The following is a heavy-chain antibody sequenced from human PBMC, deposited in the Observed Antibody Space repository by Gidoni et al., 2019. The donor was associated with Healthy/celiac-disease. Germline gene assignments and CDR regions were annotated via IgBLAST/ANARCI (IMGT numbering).Heavy chain of an antibody. CDR1: GGSISSSSYY. V-gene: IGHV4-39*01. CDR3: ARLDLWFGLMDV. J-gene: IGHJ6*03. D-gene: IGHD3-10*01. Sequence: QLQLQESGPGLVKPSETLSLTCTVSGGSISSSSYYWGWIRQPPGKGLGWIGSIYYSGSTYYNPSLKSRVTISVDTSKNQFSLKLSSVTAADTAVYYCARLDLWFGLMDVWGKGTTVTVSS. CDR2: IYYSGST.